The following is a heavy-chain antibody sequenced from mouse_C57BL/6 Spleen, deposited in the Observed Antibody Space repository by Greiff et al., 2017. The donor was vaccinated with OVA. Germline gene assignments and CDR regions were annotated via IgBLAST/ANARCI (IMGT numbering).Heavy chain of an antibody. V-gene: IGHV1-50*01. CDR2: IDPSDSYT. CDR1: GYTFTSYW. J-gene: IGHJ2*01. D-gene: IGHD3-2*02. Sequence: QVQLQQPGAELVKPGASVKLSCKASGYTFTSYWMQWVKQRPGHGLEWIGEIDPSDSYTNYNQKFKGKATLTVDTSSSTAYMQRSSLTSEDSAVYYCATRDSSGDVGKNFDYWGQGTTLTVSS. CDR3: ATRDSSGDVGKNFDY.